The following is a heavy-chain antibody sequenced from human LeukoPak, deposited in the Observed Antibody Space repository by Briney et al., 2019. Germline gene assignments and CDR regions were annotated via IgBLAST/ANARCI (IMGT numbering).Heavy chain of an antibody. V-gene: IGHV4-4*07. CDR1: GGSISSYY. CDR2: IYTSGST. Sequence: SETLSLTCTVSGGSISSYYWSWIRQPAGKGLEWIGRIYTSGSTNYNPSLKSRVTMSVDTSKNQFSPKLSSVTAADTAVYYCARDHQFEGMAAAGTDYWGQGTLVTVSS. J-gene: IGHJ4*02. CDR3: ARDHQFEGMAAAGTDY. D-gene: IGHD6-13*01.